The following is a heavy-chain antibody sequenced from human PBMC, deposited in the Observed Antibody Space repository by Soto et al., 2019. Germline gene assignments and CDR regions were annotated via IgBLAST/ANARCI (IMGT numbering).Heavy chain of an antibody. Sequence: QAQLVESGGGVVQAGRSLRLSCAASGFGFRSYDMHWVRQAPGKGLEWVAVISYDGSNKDYEDSVKGRFSISRDNSKNTMYLQMNSLRGEDTAVYYCAKKGFDWYFDLWGRGTLVTVSS. CDR1: GFGFRSYD. V-gene: IGHV3-30*18. CDR2: ISYDGSNK. D-gene: IGHD3-10*01. J-gene: IGHJ2*01. CDR3: AKKGFDWYFDL.